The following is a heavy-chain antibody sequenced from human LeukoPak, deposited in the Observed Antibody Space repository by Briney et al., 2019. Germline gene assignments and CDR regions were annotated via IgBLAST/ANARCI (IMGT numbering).Heavy chain of an antibody. J-gene: IGHJ2*01. CDR1: GGSISSGSYS. D-gene: IGHD4-17*01. Sequence: SETLSLTCTVSGGSISSGSYSWSWIRQPAGKGLEWIGRVFISGSTNYSPSLKSRASISIDKSKNQFSLKLNSVTAADTAVYYCARKRDSDYGPSYWCFALWGRGTLITVSS. CDR2: VFISGST. CDR3: ARKRDSDYGPSYWCFAL. V-gene: IGHV4-61*02.